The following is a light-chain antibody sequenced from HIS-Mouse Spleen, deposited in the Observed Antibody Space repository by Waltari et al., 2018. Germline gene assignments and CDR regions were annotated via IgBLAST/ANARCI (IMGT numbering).Light chain of an antibody. CDR2: RNN. J-gene: IGLJ3*02. V-gene: IGLV1-47*01. CDR3: AAWDDSLSGPV. CDR1: SPNIGSNY. Sequence: QSVLTQPPSASGTPGQRVTLPCSGSSPNIGSNYAYWYQQRPGTAPKPLIYRNNQRPSGVPDRFSGSKSGTSASLAISGLRSEDEADYYCAAWDDSLSGPVFGGGTKLTVL.